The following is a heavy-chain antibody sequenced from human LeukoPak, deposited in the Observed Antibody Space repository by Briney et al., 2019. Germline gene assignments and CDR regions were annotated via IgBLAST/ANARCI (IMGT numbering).Heavy chain of an antibody. J-gene: IGHJ4*02. CDR3: ARGTWYSGSWWFDY. V-gene: IGHV4-34*01. CDR1: GGSFSGYY. Sequence: PSETLSLTCAVYGGSFSGYYWSWIRQPPGKGLEWIGEINHSGSTNYNPSLKSRVTISVDTSRNQFSLKLSSVTAADTAVYYCARGTWYSGSWWFDYWGQGTLVTVSS. D-gene: IGHD6-13*01. CDR2: INHSGST.